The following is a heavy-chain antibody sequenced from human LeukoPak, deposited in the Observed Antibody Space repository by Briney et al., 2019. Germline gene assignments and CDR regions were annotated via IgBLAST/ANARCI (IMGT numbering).Heavy chain of an antibody. CDR2: INPNSGGT. CDR3: APLYHYDSSGPNTNAFDI. D-gene: IGHD3-22*01. J-gene: IGHJ3*02. CDR1: GYTFTGYY. V-gene: IGHV1-2*02. Sequence: ASVKVSCKASGYTFTGYYMHWVRQAPGQGLEWMGWINPNSGGTNYAQKFQGRVTMTRDTSISTAYMELSRLRSDDTAVYYCAPLYHYDSSGPNTNAFDIWGQGTMVTVSS.